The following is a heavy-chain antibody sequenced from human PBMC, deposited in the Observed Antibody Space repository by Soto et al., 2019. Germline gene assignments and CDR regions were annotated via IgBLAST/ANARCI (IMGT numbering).Heavy chain of an antibody. CDR1: AFTFSSSA. V-gene: IGHV3-30-3*01. CDR2: ISYGGGHK. Sequence: PGGSLRLSCAASAFTFSSSALHWVRQAPGKGLQWVPTISYGGGHKDYVDSVKGRFTISRDNSKNTLSLQMNSLRAEVTAVYLLRAEVTAVYLLCDVSPPVDVWGQGTTVTVSS. J-gene: IGHJ6*02. CDR3: RAEVTAVYLLCDVSPPVDV. D-gene: IGHD2-8*01.